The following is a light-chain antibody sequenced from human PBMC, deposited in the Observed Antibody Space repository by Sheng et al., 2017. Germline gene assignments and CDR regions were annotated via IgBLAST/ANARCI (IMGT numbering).Light chain of an antibody. CDR1: QRVTSN. CDR3: QQRSNWPPSRT. J-gene: IGKJ4*01. CDR2: DAS. V-gene: IGKV3-11*01. Sequence: EGVLTQSPAILSLSPGERATLSCGASQRVTSNVNWYQLKPGQVPRLLIYDASHRATGIPARFSGSGSWTDFTLTISTLEPEDFAVYYCQQRSNWPPSRTFGGGTKVEIK.